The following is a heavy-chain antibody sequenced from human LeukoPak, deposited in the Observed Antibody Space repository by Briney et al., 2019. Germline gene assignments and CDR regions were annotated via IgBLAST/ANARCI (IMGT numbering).Heavy chain of an antibody. CDR1: GFTVSSNY. CDR3: AKAVVAATSGAFDI. Sequence: PGGSLRLSCVASGFTVSSNYMSWVRQAPGKGLQWVSVIYSGSSTYYADSVKGRFTISRDNSKNTLYLQMNSLRAEDTAVYYCAKAVVAATSGAFDIWGQGTMVTVSS. J-gene: IGHJ3*02. CDR2: IYSGSST. V-gene: IGHV3-53*01. D-gene: IGHD2-15*01.